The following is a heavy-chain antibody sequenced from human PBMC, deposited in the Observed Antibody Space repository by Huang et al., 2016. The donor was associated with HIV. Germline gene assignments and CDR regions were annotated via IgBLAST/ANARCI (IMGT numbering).Heavy chain of an antibody. CDR1: GFTFSRYW. CDR3: VRDPRIQSWLNYFDY. CDR2: MNRDGSSS. J-gene: IGHJ4*02. D-gene: IGHD3-22*01. Sequence: EVQLVESGGGLVQPRGSLRLSCAASGFTFSRYWMPWVRQAPGKGRVWVSRMNRDGSSSGYADSGKGRFTISRDNAKNTLYLQMNSLRAEDTAVYYCVRDPRIQSWLNYFDYWGQGTLVSVSS. V-gene: IGHV3-74*01.